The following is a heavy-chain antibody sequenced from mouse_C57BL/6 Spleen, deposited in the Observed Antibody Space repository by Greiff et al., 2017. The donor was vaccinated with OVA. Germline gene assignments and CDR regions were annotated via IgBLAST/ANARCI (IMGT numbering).Heavy chain of an antibody. CDR1: GFTFSDYG. CDR3: ARGILRYCYAMDY. CDR2: ISSGSSTI. D-gene: IGHD1-1*01. V-gene: IGHV5-17*01. J-gene: IGHJ4*01. Sequence: DVHLVESGGGLVKPGGSLKLSCAASGFTFSDYGMHWVRQAPEKGLEWVAYISSGSSTIYYADTVKGRFTISRDNAKNTLFLQMTSLRSEDTAMYYCARGILRYCYAMDYWGQGTSVTVSS.